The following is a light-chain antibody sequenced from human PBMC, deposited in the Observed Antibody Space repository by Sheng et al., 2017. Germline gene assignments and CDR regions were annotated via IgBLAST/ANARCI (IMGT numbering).Light chain of an antibody. CDR3: SSYASSDTQV. Sequence: QSALTQPASVSGSPGQSITISCTGTSTDIGGYNYVSWYQQHPGKAPKLLIYDVTKRPSGVSARFSGSKSGNTASLTISGLHTEDESDYFCSSYASSDTQVFGGGTKLTVL. CDR2: DVT. CDR1: STDIGGYNY. J-gene: IGLJ3*02. V-gene: IGLV2-14*03.